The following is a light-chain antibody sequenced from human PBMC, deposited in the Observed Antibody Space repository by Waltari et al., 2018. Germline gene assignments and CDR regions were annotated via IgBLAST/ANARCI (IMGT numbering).Light chain of an antibody. V-gene: IGLV2-14*01. CDR3: RSHSTNNIVL. Sequence: QSGLTQPASVSASPGESITIPCTGTRGDIGGSDFVSWYQHHPGRAPKVLIFDVNHRPSGISDRFAGSKSGNTASLTISELQPEDDADYYCRSHSTNNIVLFGGGTKVTVL. J-gene: IGLJ2*01. CDR1: RGDIGGSDF. CDR2: DVN.